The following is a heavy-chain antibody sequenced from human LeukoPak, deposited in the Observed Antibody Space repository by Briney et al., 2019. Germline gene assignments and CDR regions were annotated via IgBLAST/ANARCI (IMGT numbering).Heavy chain of an antibody. CDR2: ISSSSSTI. CDR1: GFTFSSYS. J-gene: IGHJ4*02. Sequence: EGSLRLSCAASGFTFSSYSMNWVRQAPGKGLEWVSYISSSSSTIYYADSVKGRFTISRDNAKNSLYLQMNSLRAEDTAVYYCARGRLLWFGELNAGLDYWGQGTLVTVSS. CDR3: ARGRLLWFGELNAGLDY. V-gene: IGHV3-48*01. D-gene: IGHD3-10*01.